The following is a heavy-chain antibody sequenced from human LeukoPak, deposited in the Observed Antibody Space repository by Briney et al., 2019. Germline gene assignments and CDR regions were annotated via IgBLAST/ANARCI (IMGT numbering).Heavy chain of an antibody. V-gene: IGHV3-7*04. CDR3: ARVPSTVGYFDY. D-gene: IGHD4-17*01. CDR1: GFAFRNYW. CDR2: MNQDGSQK. Sequence: GGSLRLSCAASGFAFRNYWMTWVRQAPGKGLEWVADMNQDGSQKYYVDSVKGRFTISRDNSKNSLYLQMNSLRAEDTAMYYCARVPSTVGYFDYWGQGTLVTLSS. J-gene: IGHJ4*02.